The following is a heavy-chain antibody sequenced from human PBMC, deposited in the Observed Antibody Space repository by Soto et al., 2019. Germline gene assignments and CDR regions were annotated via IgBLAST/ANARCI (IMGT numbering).Heavy chain of an antibody. J-gene: IGHJ3*02. CDR2: SGGT. D-gene: IGHD1-26*01. Sequence: SGGTNYAQKFQGWVTMTRDTSISTAYMELSRLRSDDTAVYYCARARGIVGARYAFDIWGQGTMVTVSS. CDR3: ARARGIVGARYAFDI. V-gene: IGHV1-2*04.